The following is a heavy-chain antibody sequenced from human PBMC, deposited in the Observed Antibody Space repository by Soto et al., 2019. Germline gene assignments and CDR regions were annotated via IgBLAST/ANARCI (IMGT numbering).Heavy chain of an antibody. CDR1: GLTIPNYA. CDR2: IGIGSSTK. J-gene: IGHJ3*01. Sequence: AGSLSLSCAAPGLTIPNYAMYWVRQAPGAGPECVSYIGIGSSTKYYADSVKGRFTISRDNAKNSLYLQMNSLRAEDTAVYYCARDQLYYNDISGRPLNAFDVWGQGTMVTVSS. D-gene: IGHD3-22*01. V-gene: IGHV3-48*01. CDR3: ARDQLYYNDISGRPLNAFDV.